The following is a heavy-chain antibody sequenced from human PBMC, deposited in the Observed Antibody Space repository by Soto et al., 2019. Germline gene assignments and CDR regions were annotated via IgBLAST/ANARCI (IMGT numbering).Heavy chain of an antibody. CDR3: ARVSGDEYSSSWSNWFGP. J-gene: IGHJ5*02. CDR1: GYTFTGYY. CDR2: INPNSGGT. Sequence: ASVKVSCKASGYTFTGYYMHWVRQAPGQGLEWMGWINPNSGGTNYAQKFQGWVTMTRDTSISTAYMELSRLRSDDTAVYYCARVSGDEYSSSWSNWFGPWGQGTLVTVSS. D-gene: IGHD6-13*01. V-gene: IGHV1-2*04.